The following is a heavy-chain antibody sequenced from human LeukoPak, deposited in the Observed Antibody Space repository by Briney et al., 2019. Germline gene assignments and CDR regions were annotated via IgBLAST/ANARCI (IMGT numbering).Heavy chain of an antibody. CDR3: ARGPDIVATLGAFDI. Sequence: HPSETLSLTCTVSGGSISGYYWSWIRQPAGKGLEWIGRIYTSGSTNYNPSLKSRVTMSVDTSKNQFSLKLSSVTAADTAVYYCARGPDIVATLGAFDIWGQGTMVTVSS. D-gene: IGHD5-12*01. CDR1: GGSISGYY. V-gene: IGHV4-4*07. CDR2: IYTSGST. J-gene: IGHJ3*02.